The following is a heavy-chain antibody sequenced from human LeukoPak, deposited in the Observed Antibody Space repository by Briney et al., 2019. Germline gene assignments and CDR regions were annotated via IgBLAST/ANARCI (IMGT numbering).Heavy chain of an antibody. D-gene: IGHD4-17*01. Sequence: PGGSLRLSCAASGFTFSSYAMHWVRQAPGKGLEWVAVISYDGSNKYYADSVKGRFTISRDNSKNTLYLQMNSLRAEDTAVYYCAKLALIYGDFDYWGQGTLVTVSS. V-gene: IGHV3-30*04. CDR2: ISYDGSNK. CDR3: AKLALIYGDFDY. J-gene: IGHJ4*02. CDR1: GFTFSSYA.